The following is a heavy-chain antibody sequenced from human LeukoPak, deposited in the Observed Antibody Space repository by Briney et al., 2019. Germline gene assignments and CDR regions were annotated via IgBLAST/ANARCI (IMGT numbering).Heavy chain of an antibody. V-gene: IGHV1-18*01. J-gene: IGHJ5*02. CDR1: GFTFTSYG. D-gene: IGHD3-10*01. CDR2: ISAYNGNT. CDR3: ARGGWGLYYYGSGSYYADYNWFDP. Sequence: SGGTLRLSCAASGFTFTSYGIGWVRKAPGQGLEWMGWISAYNGNTNYAQKLQGRVTMTTDTSTSTAYMELRSLRSDDTAVYYCARGGWGLYYYGSGSYYADYNWFDPWGQGTLVTVSS.